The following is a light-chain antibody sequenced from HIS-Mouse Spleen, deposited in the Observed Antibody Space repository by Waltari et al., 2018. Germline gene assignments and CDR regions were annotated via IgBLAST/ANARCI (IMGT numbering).Light chain of an antibody. V-gene: IGLV3-10*01. CDR1: ALPTKY. CDR3: YSTDSSGNHRV. CDR2: EDS. Sequence: SSELTQPPSVSVSPGQTARITCSGDALPTKYAYWYQQKPGQAPVLVIYEDSKRPSGIPERFSGSSSGTMATLTISGAQVEDEADYYCYSTDSSGNHRVFGGGTKLTVL. J-gene: IGLJ2*01.